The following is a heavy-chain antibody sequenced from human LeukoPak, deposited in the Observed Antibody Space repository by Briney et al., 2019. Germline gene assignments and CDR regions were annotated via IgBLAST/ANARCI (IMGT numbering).Heavy chain of an antibody. V-gene: IGHV1-2*02. CDR3: ARDRVGYYYDSSGTNWFDP. CDR1: GYTFTGYY. Sequence: ASVKVSYKASGYTFTGYYMHWVRQAPGQGLEWMGWINPNSGGTNYAQKSQGRVTMTRDTSISTAYMELSRLRSDDTAVYYCARDRVGYYYDSSGTNWFDPWGQGTLVTVSS. J-gene: IGHJ5*02. D-gene: IGHD3-22*01. CDR2: INPNSGGT.